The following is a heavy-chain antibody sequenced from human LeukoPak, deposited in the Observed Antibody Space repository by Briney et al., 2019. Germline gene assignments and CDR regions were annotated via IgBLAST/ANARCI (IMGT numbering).Heavy chain of an antibody. CDR2: ISYDGGNK. Sequence: GGSLRLSCAASGFTFSSCAMHWVRQAPGKVVEWVAVISYDGGNKYYAGSVRGRFTISRDNSKNTVFLQMNSLNAEDTAVYYCAKGGHTSSWYTDYWGQGTLVTVSS. J-gene: IGHJ4*02. CDR3: AKGGHTSSWYTDY. D-gene: IGHD6-13*01. V-gene: IGHV3-30*18. CDR1: GFTFSSCA.